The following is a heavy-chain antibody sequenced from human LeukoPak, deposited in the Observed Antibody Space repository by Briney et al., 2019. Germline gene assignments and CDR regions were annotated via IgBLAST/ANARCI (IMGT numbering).Heavy chain of an antibody. CDR2: ISGSSSDI. Sequence: PGGSLRLSCAASGFTFNNYGMNWVRQAPGKGLEWVSCISGSSSDIYYADSVKGRFTISRDNAKNSLYLEMNSLRAEDTAVYYCARVRVTGSTLYWFDPWGQGTLVTVSS. CDR1: GFTFNNYG. V-gene: IGHV3-21*01. CDR3: ARVRVTGSTLYWFDP. J-gene: IGHJ5*02. D-gene: IGHD1-7*01.